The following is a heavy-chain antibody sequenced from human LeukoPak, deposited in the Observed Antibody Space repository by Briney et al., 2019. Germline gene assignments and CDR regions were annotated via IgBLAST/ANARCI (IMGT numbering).Heavy chain of an antibody. CDR2: ISGSGDT. D-gene: IGHD3-10*01. Sequence: QTGGSLRLSCAASGFTFSSYAMGWVRQAPGKGLEWVSAISGSGDTYYADSVKGRFTISGDNSKNTLYLQMNSLRAEDTAVYYCAKDRGYYGSGGYAGLYYMDVWGKGTTVTISS. CDR1: GFTFSSYA. CDR3: AKDRGYYGSGGYAGLYYMDV. V-gene: IGHV3-23*01. J-gene: IGHJ6*03.